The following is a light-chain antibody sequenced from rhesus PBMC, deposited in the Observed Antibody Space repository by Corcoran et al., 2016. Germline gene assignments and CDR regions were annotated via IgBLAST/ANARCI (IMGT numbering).Light chain of an antibody. J-gene: IGKJ4*01. CDR1: QSVNSN. V-gene: IGKV3-35*01. CDR3: QQESNCPLT. Sequence: ETVMTQSPATLSLSPGERATLACRASQSVNSNLAWYQQKPGQAPRLLIYDASNRATDIPHRFSGSGCGTDFALTISSREPEDVGVYDCQQESNCPLTFGGGTKVEIK. CDR2: DAS.